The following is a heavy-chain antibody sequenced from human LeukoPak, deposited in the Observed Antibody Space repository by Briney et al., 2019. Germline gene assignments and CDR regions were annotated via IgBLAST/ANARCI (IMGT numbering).Heavy chain of an antibody. CDR3: ASLSGYASFNYYYYYGMDV. D-gene: IGHD5-12*01. J-gene: IGHJ6*04. Sequence: PSETLSLTCTVSGGSISSYYWSWIRQPPGKGLEWIGYIYYSGSTSYNPSLKSRVTISVGTSKNQFSLKLSSVTAADTAVYYCASLSGYASFNYYYYYGMDVWGKGTTVTVSS. V-gene: IGHV4-59*01. CDR1: GGSISSYY. CDR2: IYYSGST.